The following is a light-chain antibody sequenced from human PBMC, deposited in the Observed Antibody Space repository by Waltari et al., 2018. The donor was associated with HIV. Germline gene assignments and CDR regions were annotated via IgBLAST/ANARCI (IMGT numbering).Light chain of an antibody. V-gene: IGKV4-1*01. Sequence: DIVMTQSPDSLAVSLGERATINCKSSQSVLYSSNNKDYLAWYQQKPAQPPKLLFYWASTRESGVPDRFGGSGSGTNFTLTSNSLQAEDVAVYYCQQYYSTPVTFGGGTKVEIK. J-gene: IGKJ4*01. CDR2: WAS. CDR1: QSVLYSSNNKDY. CDR3: QQYYSTPVT.